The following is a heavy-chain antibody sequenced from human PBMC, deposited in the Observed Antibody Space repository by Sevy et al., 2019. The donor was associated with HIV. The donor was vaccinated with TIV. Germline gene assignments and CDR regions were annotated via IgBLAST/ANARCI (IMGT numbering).Heavy chain of an antibody. CDR3: ARVNGGCSSTSCFAWGGVTNAFDI. CDR2: ISYDGSNK. J-gene: IGHJ3*02. Sequence: GGSLRLSCAASGFTFSSYAMHWVRQAPGNGLEWVAVISYDGSNKYYADSVKGRFTISRDNSKNTLYLQMNSLRAEDTAVDYCARVNGGCSSTSCFAWGGVTNAFDISGQGTMVTVSS. D-gene: IGHD2-2*01. V-gene: IGHV3-30-3*01. CDR1: GFTFSSYA.